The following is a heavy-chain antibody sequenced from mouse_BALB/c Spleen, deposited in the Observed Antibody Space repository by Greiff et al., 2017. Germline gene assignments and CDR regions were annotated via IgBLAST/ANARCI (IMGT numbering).Heavy chain of an antibody. V-gene: IGHV5-9-3*01. Sequence: EVQVVESGGGLVKPGGSLKLSCAASGFTFSSYAMSWVRQSPEKRLEWVAEISSGGSYTYYPDSVKGRFTISRDNAKNTLYLQMSSLRSEDTAMYYCARREVVANFDYWGQGTTLTVSS. CDR3: ARREVVANFDY. D-gene: IGHD1-1*01. CDR2: ISSGGSYT. CDR1: GFTFSSYA. J-gene: IGHJ2*01.